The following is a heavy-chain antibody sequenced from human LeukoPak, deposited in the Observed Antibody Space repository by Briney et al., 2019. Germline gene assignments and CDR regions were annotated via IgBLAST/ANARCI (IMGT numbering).Heavy chain of an antibody. CDR3: ASRPRGGAALDY. CDR2: IYTGGDT. V-gene: IGHV3-53*01. J-gene: IGHJ4*02. D-gene: IGHD6-6*01. Sequence: GGSLRLSCAASGLTVSSTYMSWVRQALGKGLECVSVIYTGGDTYYADSVKGRFTISRDDSKNTLFLQMNSLRAEDTAVYYCASRPRGGAALDYWGQGTLVTVSS. CDR1: GLTVSSTY.